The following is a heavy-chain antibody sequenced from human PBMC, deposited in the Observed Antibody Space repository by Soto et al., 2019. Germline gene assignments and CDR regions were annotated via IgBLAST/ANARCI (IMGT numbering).Heavy chain of an antibody. J-gene: IGHJ6*02. CDR3: ANDIAVASTRPFWYYGMDV. D-gene: IGHD6-19*01. Sequence: GGSLRLSCAASGFTFSSYAMSWVRQAPGKGLEWVSAISGSGGSTYYADSVKGRFTISRDNSKNTLYLQMNSLRAEDTAVYYCANDIAVASTRPFWYYGMDVWGQGTTVTVSS. V-gene: IGHV3-23*01. CDR1: GFTFSSYA. CDR2: ISGSGGST.